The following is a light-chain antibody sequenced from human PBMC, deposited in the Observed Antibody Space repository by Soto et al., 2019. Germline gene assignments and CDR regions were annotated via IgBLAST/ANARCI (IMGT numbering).Light chain of an antibody. CDR3: SSYTSISSLL. J-gene: IGLJ2*01. Sequence: QSALTQPASVSGSPGQSITIAYTGTSSDVGGYNYVSWYQQHPGKAPKLMIYDVSSRPSGVSNRFSGSKSGNTASLTISGLQAEDEADYYCSSYTSISSLLFGGGTKLTVL. CDR2: DVS. CDR1: SSDVGGYNY. V-gene: IGLV2-14*01.